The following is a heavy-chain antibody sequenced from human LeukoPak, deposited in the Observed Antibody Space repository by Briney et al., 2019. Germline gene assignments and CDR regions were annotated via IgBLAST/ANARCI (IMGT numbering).Heavy chain of an antibody. V-gene: IGHV3-74*01. CDR1: GFTVTNYW. CDR3: ARAGMATRNWFDP. J-gene: IGHJ5*02. Sequence: PGGSLRLSCTTSGFTVTNYWMHWVRQAPGKGLVWVSRINSDGSNTNYAGSVKGRFTISRDNAKNSLYLQMNSLRAEDTAVYYCARAGMATRNWFDPWGQGTLVTVSS. D-gene: IGHD5-24*01. CDR2: INSDGSNT.